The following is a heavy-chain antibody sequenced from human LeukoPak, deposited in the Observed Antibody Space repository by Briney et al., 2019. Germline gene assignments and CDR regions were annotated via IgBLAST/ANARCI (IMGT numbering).Heavy chain of an antibody. D-gene: IGHD1-1*01. Sequence: GGSLRLSCAASGFTFSSYAMNWVRQAPGKGLEWVSSISRSSRHVYYAGSVKGRFTISRDNAKNSLYLQMNSLRAEDMAVYFCVRDLMGSGSTTAYLHHWGQGTLVTVSS. CDR3: VRDLMGSGSTTAYLHH. J-gene: IGHJ1*01. CDR2: ISRSSRHV. V-gene: IGHV3-21*01. CDR1: GFTFSSYA.